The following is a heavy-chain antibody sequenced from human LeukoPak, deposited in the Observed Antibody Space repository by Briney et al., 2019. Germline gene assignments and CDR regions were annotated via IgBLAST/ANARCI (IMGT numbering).Heavy chain of an antibody. CDR2: VWFDGSNK. Sequence: GGSLRLSCAASGFTVSSNYMSWVRQAPGKGLEWVAVVWFDGSNKYYADSVEGRFTVSRDNSKYTVNLLMNSLRAEDTAVYYCARDLGITADGNYFDYWGQGTLVTVSS. J-gene: IGHJ4*02. CDR1: GFTVSSNY. V-gene: IGHV3-33*08. D-gene: IGHD6-13*01. CDR3: ARDLGITADGNYFDY.